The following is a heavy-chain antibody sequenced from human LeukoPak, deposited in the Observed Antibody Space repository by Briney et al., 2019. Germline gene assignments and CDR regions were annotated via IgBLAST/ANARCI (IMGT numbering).Heavy chain of an antibody. CDR1: GYTFTSQD. Sequence: ASVKVSCKTPGYTFTSQDMHWVRQAPGQGLEWVGRINPDNGDTTYSQEFQGRVTITRDTSASTAYMELRSLRSDDTAVYYCARVDVPRVPYYYYYMDVWGKGTTVTVSS. D-gene: IGHD2-2*03. CDR3: ARVDVPRVPYYYYYMDV. CDR2: INPDNGDT. J-gene: IGHJ6*03. V-gene: IGHV1-3*01.